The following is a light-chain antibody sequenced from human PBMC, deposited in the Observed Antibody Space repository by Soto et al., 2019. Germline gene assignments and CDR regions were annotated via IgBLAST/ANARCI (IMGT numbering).Light chain of an antibody. V-gene: IGLV2-14*01. CDR1: SSDVGAYNF. CDR2: EVT. Sequence: QSVLAQPASVSGSPGQSITISCTGTSSDVGAYNFVSWYQHHPGRAPKLIIYEVTIRPSGVSNRFSGSKSGNTASLTSSGLQAEDEADYYCSSYTTSAPYVFGIGTKVTVL. CDR3: SSYTTSAPYV. J-gene: IGLJ1*01.